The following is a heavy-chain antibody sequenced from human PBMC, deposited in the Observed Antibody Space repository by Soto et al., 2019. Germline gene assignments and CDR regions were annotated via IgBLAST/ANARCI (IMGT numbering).Heavy chain of an antibody. V-gene: IGHV4-4*07. D-gene: IGHD3-3*01. CDR1: GGSISSYY. J-gene: IGHJ6*02. CDR2: IYTSGNM. Sequence: QVQLQESGPGLVKPSETLSLTCIVSGGSISSYYWSWIRQPAGKGLEWIGRIYTSGNMSYNPSLKNRVTMSLDTSKSQFSLKLTSVTAADTAVYYCARDNTDFWSAYYYGMDVWGQGTTVTVSS. CDR3: ARDNTDFWSAYYYGMDV.